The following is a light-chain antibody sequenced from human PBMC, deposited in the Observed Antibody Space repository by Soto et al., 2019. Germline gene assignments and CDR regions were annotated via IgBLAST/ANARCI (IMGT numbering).Light chain of an antibody. V-gene: IGKV3-15*01. CDR1: QSVSSN. J-gene: IGKJ1*01. CDR2: GAS. Sequence: EIVMTQSPATLSVSPGERATLSCRASQSVSSNLAWYQQKPGQAPRLLIYGASTRATGIPARFSGSGSGTALTLTISSLQSEDFAVYYCQQYNNWPPWTFGQGTKVEI. CDR3: QQYNNWPPWT.